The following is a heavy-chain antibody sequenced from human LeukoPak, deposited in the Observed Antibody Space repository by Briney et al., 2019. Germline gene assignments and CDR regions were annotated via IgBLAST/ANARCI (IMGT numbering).Heavy chain of an antibody. D-gene: IGHD2-15*01. CDR3: ARALRVGRYSADY. Sequence: SVKVSCKASGYTFTSYDINWVRQATGQGLEWMGWMNPNSGNTGSAQRFQGRVTMTRNTSISTAYMELSSLRSEDTAVYYCARALRVGRYSADYWGQGTLVTVSS. V-gene: IGHV1-8*01. CDR2: MNPNSGNT. CDR1: GYTFTSYD. J-gene: IGHJ4*02.